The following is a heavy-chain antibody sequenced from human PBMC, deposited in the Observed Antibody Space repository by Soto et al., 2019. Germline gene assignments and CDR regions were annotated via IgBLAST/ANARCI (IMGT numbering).Heavy chain of an antibody. D-gene: IGHD6-6*01. CDR1: GFTFSSYA. J-gene: IGHJ4*02. V-gene: IGHV3-23*01. Sequence: EVQLLESGGGLVQPGGSLRLSCAASGFTFSSYAMSWVRQAPGKGLEWVSAISGSGGSTYYADSVKGRFTISRDNSKNTVYLQMNSLRAEGTAVYYCAKPYSSSSLDFDYWGQGTLVTVSS. CDR3: AKPYSSSSLDFDY. CDR2: ISGSGGST.